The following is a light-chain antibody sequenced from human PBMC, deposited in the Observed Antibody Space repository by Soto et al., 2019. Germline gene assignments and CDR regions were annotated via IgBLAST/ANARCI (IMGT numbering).Light chain of an antibody. CDR3: QQYYSYPYT. V-gene: IGKV1-8*01. J-gene: IGKJ2*01. CDR2: AAS. CDR1: QGIGSY. Sequence: AIRMTQSPSSFSASTGDRVTITCRASQGIGSYLAWYQQNPGKAPKLLIYAASTLQSGVPSRFSGSGSGTDFNLTISCLKSEDFATYYCQQYYSYPYTFGPGTNLEIK.